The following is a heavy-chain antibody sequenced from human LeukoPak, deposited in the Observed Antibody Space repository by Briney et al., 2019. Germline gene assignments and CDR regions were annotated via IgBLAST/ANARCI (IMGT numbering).Heavy chain of an antibody. CDR2: IIPIFGTA. D-gene: IGHD1-26*01. V-gene: IGHV1-69*13. J-gene: IGHJ3*02. CDR3: ARDPGAADAFDI. Sequence: SVKVSCKASGGTFSSYAISWVRQAPGQGLEWMGGIIPIFGTANYAQKFQGRVTITADESTSTAYMELSSLRSEDTAVYYCARDPGAADAFDIWGQGTMVTVSS. CDR1: GGTFSSYA.